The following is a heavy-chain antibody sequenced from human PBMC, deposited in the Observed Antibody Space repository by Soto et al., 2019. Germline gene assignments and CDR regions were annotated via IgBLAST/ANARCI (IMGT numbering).Heavy chain of an antibody. CDR2: INAGNGNT. CDR1: GYTFTSYA. V-gene: IGHV1-3*01. J-gene: IGHJ3*02. Sequence: ASVKVSCKASGYTFTSYAMHWVRQAPGQRLEWMGWINAGNGNTKYSQKFQGRVTITRDTSASTAYMELSSLRSEDTAVYYCARDRGDGYNFSPSDAFDIWGQGTMVTVSS. D-gene: IGHD5-12*01. CDR3: ARDRGDGYNFSPSDAFDI.